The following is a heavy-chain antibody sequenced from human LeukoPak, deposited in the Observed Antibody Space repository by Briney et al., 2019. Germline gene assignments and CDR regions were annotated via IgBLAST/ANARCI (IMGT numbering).Heavy chain of an antibody. CDR2: IYYSGST. D-gene: IGHD4-17*01. CDR1: GVSISSGDYY. CDR3: ARDHYGAYSFDH. J-gene: IGHJ4*01. V-gene: IGHV4-30-4*01. Sequence: PSETLSLTCTVSGVSISSGDYYWSWIRQPPGRGLEWIGYIYYSGSTYYNPSLKSRVTISVDTSNNQFSLKLSSVTAADTAVYYCARDHYGAYSFDHWGQGTLVPVSS.